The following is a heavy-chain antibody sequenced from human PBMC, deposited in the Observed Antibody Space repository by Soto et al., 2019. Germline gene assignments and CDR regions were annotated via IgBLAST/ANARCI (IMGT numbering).Heavy chain of an antibody. CDR2: IYHSGNT. D-gene: IGHD3-10*01. CDR3: ARACASSKLRGVVIN. CDR1: GASIITDNW. Sequence: QVQLQESGPGLVKPSGTLSLTCALSGASIITDNWWSWVRQPPGKEMEWIGEIYHSGNTNFNPSVKSRVTISVDTSKNQFSLTVSSVTAADTAIYYCARACASSKLRGVVINWGQGTLVTVSS. J-gene: IGHJ4*02. V-gene: IGHV4-4*02.